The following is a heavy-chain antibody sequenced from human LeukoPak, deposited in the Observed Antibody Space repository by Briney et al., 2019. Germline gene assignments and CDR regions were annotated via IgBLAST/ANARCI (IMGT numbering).Heavy chain of an antibody. CDR1: GFTVSSNY. CDR2: IYSGGST. CDR3: ARETRVRGYSYGYSYYFDY. J-gene: IGHJ4*02. D-gene: IGHD5-18*01. Sequence: GGSLRLSCAASGFTVSSNYMSWVRQAPGKGLEWVSVIYSGGSTYYADSVKGRVTISRDNSKNTLYLQMNSLRAEDTAVYYCARETRVRGYSYGYSYYFDYWGQGTLVTVSS. V-gene: IGHV3-53*01.